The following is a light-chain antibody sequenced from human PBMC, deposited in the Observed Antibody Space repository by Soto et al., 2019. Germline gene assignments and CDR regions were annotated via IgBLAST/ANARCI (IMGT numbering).Light chain of an antibody. CDR3: QQYSSYSRT. CDR2: DAS. Sequence: DIQMTQSPSTLSASVGDRVTITCRASQSISNWLAWYQQKPGKAPNLLIYDASSLESGVPSRFSGSGSGTEFTLTITSLQPDDVATYYCQQYSSYSRTFGQGTKVQI. J-gene: IGKJ1*01. V-gene: IGKV1-5*01. CDR1: QSISNW.